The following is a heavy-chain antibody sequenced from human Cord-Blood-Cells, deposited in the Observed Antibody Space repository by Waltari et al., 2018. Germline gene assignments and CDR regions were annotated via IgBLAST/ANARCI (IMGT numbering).Heavy chain of an antibody. Sequence: QVQLQESGPGLVKPSETLSLTCAVSGYSISSGYYWGWNRQPPGKGLEWIGSIYHSGSTYYNPSLKSRVTISVDTSKNQFSLKLSSVTAADTAVYYCARVGPKLGIAYWGQGTLVTVSS. CDR3: ARVGPKLGIAY. CDR2: IYHSGST. J-gene: IGHJ4*02. V-gene: IGHV4-38-2*01. D-gene: IGHD7-27*01. CDR1: GYSISSGYY.